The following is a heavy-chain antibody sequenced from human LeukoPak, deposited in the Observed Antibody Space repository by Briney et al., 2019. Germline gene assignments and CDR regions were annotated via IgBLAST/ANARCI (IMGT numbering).Heavy chain of an antibody. D-gene: IGHD4-23*01. V-gene: IGHV4-61*02. CDR1: GGSISSGNYY. Sequence: SQTLSLTCTVSGGSISSGNYYWSWLRQPAGTELEWIGRIYTSRSTNYNPSLKVRVPISEATSKNKVSLKLSSVTAGDTAVYYCARDYGGNSGLDVFDIWGQGTMVTVSS. CDR3: ARDYGGNSGLDVFDI. CDR2: IYTSRST. J-gene: IGHJ3*02.